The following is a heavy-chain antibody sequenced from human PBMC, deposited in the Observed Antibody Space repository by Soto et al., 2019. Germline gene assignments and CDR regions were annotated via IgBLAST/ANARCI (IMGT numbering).Heavy chain of an antibody. J-gene: IGHJ4*02. CDR2: IYYSGST. Sequence: SETLSLTCTVSDGSISSYYWSWIRQPPGKGLEWIGYIYYSGSTNYNPSLKSRVTISVDTSKNQFSLRLSSVTAADTAVYYCASLRYFDWTTDYWGQGTLVTVSS. V-gene: IGHV4-59*08. D-gene: IGHD3-9*01. CDR3: ASLRYFDWTTDY. CDR1: DGSISSYY.